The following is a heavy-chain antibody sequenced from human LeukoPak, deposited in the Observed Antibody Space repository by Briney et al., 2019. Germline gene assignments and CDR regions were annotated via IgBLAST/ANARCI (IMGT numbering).Heavy chain of an antibody. Sequence: ASVKVSCKASGGTFSSYAISWVRQAPGQGLEWMGRIIPILGIANYAQKFQGRVTITADKSTSTAYMELSSLRSEDTAVYYCARDSWHYYDSSGYSDYWGQGTLVTVSS. D-gene: IGHD3-22*01. V-gene: IGHV1-69*04. J-gene: IGHJ4*02. CDR1: GGTFSSYA. CDR3: ARDSWHYYDSSGYSDY. CDR2: IIPILGIA.